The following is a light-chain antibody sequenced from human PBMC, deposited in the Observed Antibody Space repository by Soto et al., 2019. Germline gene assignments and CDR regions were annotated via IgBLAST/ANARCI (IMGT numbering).Light chain of an antibody. CDR3: QQRSKWSPIT. J-gene: IGKJ5*01. CDR1: QSVGNY. Sequence: EIVLTQSPATLSSSPGERATLSCRASQSVGNYLAWYHQKPGQAPRLLIYDASNRATGIPARFSGSGSGTDFTLTISSLETEDFGIYDCQQRSKWSPITFGQGTRLDIK. CDR2: DAS. V-gene: IGKV3-11*01.